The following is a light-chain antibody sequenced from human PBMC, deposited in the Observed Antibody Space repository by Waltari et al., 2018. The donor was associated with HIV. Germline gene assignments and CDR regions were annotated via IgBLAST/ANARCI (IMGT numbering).Light chain of an antibody. CDR3: SSYTRRNAVL. J-gene: IGLJ2*01. Sequence: SALTQPASVSGSPGPSLTLSCTGSSSDVVGYNYLSWYQQHPGKVPKLMIYEVSKRSSGVSNRFSGSKSGNTASLTISGLQTEDEADYYCSSYTRRNAVLFGGGTTLTVL. V-gene: IGLV2-14*01. CDR2: EVS. CDR1: SSDVVGYNY.